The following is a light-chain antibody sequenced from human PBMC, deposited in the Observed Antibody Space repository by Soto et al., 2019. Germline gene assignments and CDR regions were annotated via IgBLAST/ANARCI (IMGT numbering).Light chain of an antibody. CDR2: AAS. CDR3: QQYYSFPRT. V-gene: IGKV1-9*01. Sequence: DIQLTQSPSFLSASVGDRVTITCRASQGISSYLAWYQQKPGKAPELLIYAASTLQSGVPSRFSGSGSGTDFTLTISCLQSEDFATYYCQQYYSFPRTFGQGIKVDI. J-gene: IGKJ2*02. CDR1: QGISSY.